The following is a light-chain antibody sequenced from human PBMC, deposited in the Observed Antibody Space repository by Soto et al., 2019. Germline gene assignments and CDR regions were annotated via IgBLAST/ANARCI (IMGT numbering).Light chain of an antibody. CDR1: RSLVYSDGDIY. V-gene: IGKV2-30*01. Sequence: DVVMTQSPLSLPVTLGQPASISCRSSRSLVYSDGDIYLSWVQQGPGQSPRRLIYKVSNRDSGVVIRFSRRSSGTDITLKISRGEAGDVGGYYCMQGSHSSMTFGQGIRLEIK. J-gene: IGKJ5*01. CDR2: KVS. CDR3: MQGSHSSMT.